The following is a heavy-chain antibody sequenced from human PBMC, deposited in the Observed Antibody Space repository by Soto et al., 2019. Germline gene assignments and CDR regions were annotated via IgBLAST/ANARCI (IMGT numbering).Heavy chain of an antibody. J-gene: IGHJ4*02. D-gene: IGHD3-3*01. CDR3: ARGPSADKVDY. V-gene: IGHV4-30-4*01. Sequence: QVQLQESGPGLVKPSQTLSLTCTVSGGSITRGGYFWSWIRQPPGQGLEWIGHIYNSGTTYTNPSLNSRATISGDTSPNQFSLNLKSVTAADTAVYYCARGPSADKVDYWGQGTLVTVSS. CDR1: GGSITRGGYF. CDR2: IYNSGTT.